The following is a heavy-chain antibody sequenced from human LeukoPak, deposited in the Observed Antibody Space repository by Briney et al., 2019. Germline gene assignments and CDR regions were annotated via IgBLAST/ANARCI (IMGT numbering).Heavy chain of an antibody. Sequence: GASETVSFKASGYTFINYGITWVRQAIGQGLEWMGCISAYNSAYNGNTHYAQNLQGRVTMTTDTSTNTGYMELRSLRSDDTAVYYCAREYGSGSYTGIDYWGQGTLVTVSS. D-gene: IGHD3-10*01. CDR2: ISAYNSAYNGNT. V-gene: IGHV1-18*01. CDR3: AREYGSGSYTGIDY. CDR1: GYTFINYG. J-gene: IGHJ4*02.